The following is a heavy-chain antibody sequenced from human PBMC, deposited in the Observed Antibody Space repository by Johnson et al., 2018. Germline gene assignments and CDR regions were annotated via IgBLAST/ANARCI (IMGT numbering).Heavy chain of an antibody. CDR2: ISYDGSNK. Sequence: QVQLVQSGGGVVQPGRSLRLSCAASGFTFSSYAMHWVRQAPGKGLEWVALISYDGSNKYYADSVKGRSTISRDNSKNTLYLQMNGLRAEDTAVYYCARVEGSSGWVGAFDIWGQGTMVTVSS. J-gene: IGHJ3*02. V-gene: IGHV3-30-3*01. CDR3: ARVEGSSGWVGAFDI. CDR1: GFTFSSYA. D-gene: IGHD6-19*01.